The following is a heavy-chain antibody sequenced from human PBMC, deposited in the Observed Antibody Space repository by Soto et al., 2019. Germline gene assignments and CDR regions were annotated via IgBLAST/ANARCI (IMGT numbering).Heavy chain of an antibody. J-gene: IGHJ4*02. CDR1: GFTFSSYA. CDR2: ISYDGSNK. CDR3: ATSITMIVVVNTFDY. Sequence: QVQLVESGGGVVQPGRSLRLSCAASGFTFSSYAMHWVRQAPGKGLEWVAVISYDGSNKYYEDSVKGRFTISRDNSKNTLYLQMNSLRAEDTAVYYCATSITMIVVVNTFDYWGQGTLVTVSS. V-gene: IGHV3-30-3*01. D-gene: IGHD3-22*01.